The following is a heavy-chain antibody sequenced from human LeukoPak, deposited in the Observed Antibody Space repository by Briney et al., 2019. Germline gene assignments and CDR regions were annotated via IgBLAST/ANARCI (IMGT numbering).Heavy chain of an antibody. CDR1: GFTFSSYS. V-gene: IGHV3-21*01. J-gene: IGHJ4*02. CDR3: ASEPYYDSSGYPINY. D-gene: IGHD3-22*01. CDR2: ISSRSSYI. Sequence: GGSLRLSCAASGFTFSSYSMNWVRQAPGKGLEWVSSISSRSSYIYYADSVKGRFTISRDNAKNSLYLQMNSLRAEDTAVYYCASEPYYDSSGYPINYWGQGTLVTVSS.